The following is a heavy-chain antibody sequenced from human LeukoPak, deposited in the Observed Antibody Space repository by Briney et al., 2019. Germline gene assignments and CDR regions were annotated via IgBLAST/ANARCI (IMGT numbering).Heavy chain of an antibody. V-gene: IGHV1-18*01. D-gene: IGHD4-17*01. J-gene: IGHJ6*02. CDR2: ISAYNGNT. CDR3: ARGLTTVTTENYYYYGMDV. Sequence: VASVKVSCKASGYTFTSYGISWVRQAPGQGLEWMGWISAYNGNTNYAQKLQGRVTMTTDTSTSTAYMELRSLRSEDTAVYYCARGLTTVTTENYYYYGMDVWGQGTTVTVSS. CDR1: GYTFTSYG.